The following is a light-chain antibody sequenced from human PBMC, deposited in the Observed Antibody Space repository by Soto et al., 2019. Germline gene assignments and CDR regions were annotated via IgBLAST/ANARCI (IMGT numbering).Light chain of an antibody. CDR2: GAS. CDR1: QSVSSSF. V-gene: IGKV3-20*01. Sequence: EIVLMQSPGTLSLSPGERATLSCRASQSVSSSFLAWYQQKPGQAPRLLIYGASSRATGIPDRFSGSGSGTDFTLAISRLEPDDFAVYYCQQYGSSLYTFGQGTKLEIK. CDR3: QQYGSSLYT. J-gene: IGKJ2*01.